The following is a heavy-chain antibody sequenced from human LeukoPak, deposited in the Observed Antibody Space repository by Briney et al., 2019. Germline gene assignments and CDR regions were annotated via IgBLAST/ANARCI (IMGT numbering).Heavy chain of an antibody. Sequence: PSGTLSLTCAVSGGSISSSNWWSWVRQPPGKGLEWIGEIYHSGSTNYNPSLKSRVTISVDKSKNRFSLKLSSVTAADTAVYYCASSITMVRGALTYWGQGTLVTVSS. V-gene: IGHV4-4*02. CDR3: ASSITMVRGALTY. J-gene: IGHJ4*02. CDR2: IYHSGST. CDR1: GGSISSSNW. D-gene: IGHD3-10*01.